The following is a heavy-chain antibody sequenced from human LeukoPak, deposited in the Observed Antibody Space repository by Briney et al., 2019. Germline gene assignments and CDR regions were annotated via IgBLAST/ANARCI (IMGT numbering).Heavy chain of an antibody. CDR2: ISGSGGST. Sequence: GGSLRLSCAASGFTFSSYAMSWVRQAPGKGLEWVSAISGSGGSTYYADSVKGRFTVSRDNSKNTLYLQMNSLRAEDTAVYYCAKDPWGFIAVAGPLDYWGQGTLVTVSS. CDR1: GFTFSSYA. D-gene: IGHD6-19*01. V-gene: IGHV3-23*01. J-gene: IGHJ4*02. CDR3: AKDPWGFIAVAGPLDY.